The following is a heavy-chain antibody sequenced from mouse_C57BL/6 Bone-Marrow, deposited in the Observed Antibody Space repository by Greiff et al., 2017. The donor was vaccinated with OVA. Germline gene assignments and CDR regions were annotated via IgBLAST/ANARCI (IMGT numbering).Heavy chain of an antibody. CDR1: GFTFSNYW. Sequence: EVKLVESGGGLVQPGGSMKLSCVASGFTFSNYWMNWVRQTPEKGLEWVAQIRLKSDNYATHYAESVKGRFTISRDDSKSSVYLQMNNLRAEDTGIYYCTVYDYLFAYWGQGTLVTVSA. CDR2: IRLKSDNYAT. V-gene: IGHV6-3*01. J-gene: IGHJ3*01. CDR3: TVYDYLFAY. D-gene: IGHD2-4*01.